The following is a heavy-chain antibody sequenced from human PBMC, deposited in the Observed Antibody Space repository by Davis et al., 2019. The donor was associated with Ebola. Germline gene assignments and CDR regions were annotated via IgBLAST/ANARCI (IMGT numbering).Heavy chain of an antibody. D-gene: IGHD1-26*01. CDR2: IYYSGDT. V-gene: IGHV4-39*01. J-gene: IGHJ4*02. CDR1: GGSISSYY. CDR3: ARRRLSFEAIDY. Sequence: SETLSLTCTVSGGSISSYYWGWIRQPPGKGLEWIGSIYYSGDTYFNPSLKSRVTISVDTSKNQFSLILSSVTAADTAVYYCARRRLSFEAIDYWGQGTLVTVSS.